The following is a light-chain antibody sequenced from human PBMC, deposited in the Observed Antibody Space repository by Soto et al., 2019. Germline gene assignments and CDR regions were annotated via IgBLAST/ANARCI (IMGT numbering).Light chain of an antibody. CDR1: QSVSRS. J-gene: IGKJ1*01. CDR3: QQYNGYSRT. V-gene: IGKV1-5*03. Sequence: DIQMTQSPSTLSASVGDRVTITCRASQSVSRSLAWYQQKPGKAPNVLISRASDLESGVPSRFSGSGSGTEFTLTISNLQPGDFATYYCQQYNGYSRTFGQGTKVDIK. CDR2: RAS.